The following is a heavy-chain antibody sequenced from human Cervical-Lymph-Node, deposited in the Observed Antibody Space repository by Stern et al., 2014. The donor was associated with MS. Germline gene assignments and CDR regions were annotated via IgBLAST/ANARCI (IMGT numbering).Heavy chain of an antibody. J-gene: IGHJ6*02. D-gene: IGHD3-10*01. Sequence: VQLVESGGGLVKPGGSLRLSCAASGFTFSSYSMNWVRQAPGKGLEWVSSISSTSSYIYYADSVKGRFTISRDNAKNSLYLQMNSLRAEDTAVYYCARPNGGSGSWYYYGMDVWGQGTTVTVSS. V-gene: IGHV3-21*06. CDR3: ARPNGGSGSWYYYGMDV. CDR1: GFTFSSYS. CDR2: ISSTSSYI.